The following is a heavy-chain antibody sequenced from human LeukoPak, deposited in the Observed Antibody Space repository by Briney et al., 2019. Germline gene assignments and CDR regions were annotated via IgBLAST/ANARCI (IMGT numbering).Heavy chain of an antibody. CDR1: GFTFSSYS. D-gene: IGHD4-23*01. Sequence: PGGSLRLSCAASGFTFSSYSMNWVRQAPGKGLEWVSSISSSSSYIYYADSVKGRFTISRDNAKNSLYLQMNSLRSEDTAVYYCARERRDYGGNSDYYYYYMDVWGKGTTVTISS. CDR2: ISSSSSYI. CDR3: ARERRDYGGNSDYYYYYMDV. V-gene: IGHV3-21*04. J-gene: IGHJ6*03.